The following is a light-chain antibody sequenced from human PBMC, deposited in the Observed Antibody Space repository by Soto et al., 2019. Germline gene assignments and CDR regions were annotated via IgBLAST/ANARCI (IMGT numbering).Light chain of an antibody. CDR2: GAS. CDR1: QSVYSSS. J-gene: IGKJ2*01. Sequence: EIVLTQSPGTLSLSPGATATLSCRASQSVYSSSLAWYQHKPGQAPRLLISGASRRATGIPDSFSGSGSGTDFTLTISRLEPEDFAVYYCQQYGSSPYTFGRGTEVEIQ. CDR3: QQYGSSPYT. V-gene: IGKV3-20*01.